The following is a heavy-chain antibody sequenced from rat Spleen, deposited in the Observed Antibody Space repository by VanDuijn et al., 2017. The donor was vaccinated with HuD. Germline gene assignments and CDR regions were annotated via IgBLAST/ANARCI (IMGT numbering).Heavy chain of an antibody. CDR3: TRAITIAAISTFGY. V-gene: IGHV2-1*01. CDR2: IWGDGST. D-gene: IGHD1-2*01. CDR1: GFSLTSNS. Sequence: QVQLKESGPGLVQPSQTLSLTCTVSGFSLTSNSVHWVRQPPGKGLEWMGGIWGDGSTTYNSALKSRLSISRDTSKSQVFLKINRLQTDDTAMYYCTRAITIAAISTFGYWGQGTLVTVSS. J-gene: IGHJ3*01.